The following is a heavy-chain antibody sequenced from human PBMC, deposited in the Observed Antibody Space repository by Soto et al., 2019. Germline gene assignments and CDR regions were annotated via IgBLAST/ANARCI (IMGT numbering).Heavy chain of an antibody. J-gene: IGHJ6*02. CDR3: ARDVGMDV. V-gene: IGHV1-69*13. CDR2: ILPIFGTA. Sequence: SVKVYCKPSGGTFSSYAISWVRQAPGQGLEWMGGILPIFGTANYAQKFQGRVTITADESTSTAYMELSSLRSEDTAVYDCARDVGMDVWGQGATVTVSS. CDR1: GGTFSSYA.